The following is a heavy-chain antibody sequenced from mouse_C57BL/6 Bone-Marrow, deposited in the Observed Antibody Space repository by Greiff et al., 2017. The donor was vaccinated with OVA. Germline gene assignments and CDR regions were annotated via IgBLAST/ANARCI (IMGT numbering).Heavy chain of an antibody. J-gene: IGHJ2*01. Sequence: EVMLVESGGDLVKPGGSLKLSCAASGFTFSSYGMSWVRQTPDKRLEWVATISSGGSYTYYPDSVKGRFTISRDTATNTLYLQMSSLKSEDTAMDYCARVYGSSFDYWGQGTTLTVSS. V-gene: IGHV5-6*02. CDR3: ARVYGSSFDY. CDR2: ISSGGSYT. D-gene: IGHD1-1*01. CDR1: GFTFSSYG.